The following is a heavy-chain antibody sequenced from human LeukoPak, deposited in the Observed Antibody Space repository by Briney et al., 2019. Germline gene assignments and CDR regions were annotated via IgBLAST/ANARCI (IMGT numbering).Heavy chain of an antibody. CDR2: ISGSGGST. CDR3: ATAGRAHYYGDYSIDY. D-gene: IGHD4-17*01. CDR1: GFTFSSYA. V-gene: IGHV3-23*01. J-gene: IGHJ4*02. Sequence: PGGSLRLSCAASGFTFSSYAMSWVRQAPGKGLEWVSAISGSGGSTYYADSVKGRFTISRDNSKNTLYLQMNSLRSEDTAVYYCATAGRAHYYGDYSIDYWGQGTLVTVSS.